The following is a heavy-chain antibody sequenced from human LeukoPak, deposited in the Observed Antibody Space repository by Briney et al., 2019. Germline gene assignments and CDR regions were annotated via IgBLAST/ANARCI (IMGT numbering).Heavy chain of an antibody. V-gene: IGHV1-69*13. J-gene: IGHJ4*02. CDR3: ASGREDYYDSSGYDY. CDR2: IIPIFGTA. Sequence: GASVKVSCKASGGTFSSYAWVRQAPGQGLEWMGGIIPIFGTANYAQKFQGRVTITADESTSTAYMELSSLRSEDTAVYYCASGREDYYDSSGYDYWGQGTLVTVSS. CDR1: GGTFSSYA. D-gene: IGHD3-22*01.